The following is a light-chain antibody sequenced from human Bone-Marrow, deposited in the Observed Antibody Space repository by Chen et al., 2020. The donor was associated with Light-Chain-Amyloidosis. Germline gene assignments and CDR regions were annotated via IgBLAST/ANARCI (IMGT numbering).Light chain of an antibody. J-gene: IGLJ2*01. CDR3: QSADSSGTYEVI. CDR2: RDT. CDR1: DLPTKY. Sequence: SYELTQPPSVSGSPGQTARITCSGDDLPTKYAYWYQQKPGQAPVLVIHRDTERPSGISARFSCSNSGTTATLTISGVQAEDEADYHCQSADSSGTYEVIFGGGTKLTVL. V-gene: IGLV3-25*03.